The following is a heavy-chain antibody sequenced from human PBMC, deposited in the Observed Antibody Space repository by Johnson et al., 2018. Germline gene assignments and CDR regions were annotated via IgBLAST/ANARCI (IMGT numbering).Heavy chain of an antibody. J-gene: IGHJ6*02. Sequence: VQLLETGGGLVKPGGSLRLSCAASGFTFSDYYMSWIRQAPGKGLEWVSFISSGGSNIYYADSVRGRFTISRDNAKNSLYLQMNSLRAEDTALYYCTKDTPIGGVRGVMGYYHGMDVGGQGTTVTVSS. CDR2: ISSGGSNI. CDR1: GFTFSDYY. D-gene: IGHD3-10*01. CDR3: TKDTPIGGVRGVMGYYHGMDV. V-gene: IGHV3-11*01.